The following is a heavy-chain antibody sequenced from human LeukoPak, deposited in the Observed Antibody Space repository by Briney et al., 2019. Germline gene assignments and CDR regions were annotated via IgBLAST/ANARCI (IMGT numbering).Heavy chain of an antibody. Sequence: PSETLSLTCTVSGYSVSSGYYWGWIRQPPGKGLEWIGSMYHSGDTYYNPSLKSRVTISVDTSKNQLSLKLSSVTAADTAVYYCARDLGWWQGGFDPWGQGTLVTVSS. CDR2: MYHSGDT. D-gene: IGHD2-21*01. CDR1: GYSVSSGYY. J-gene: IGHJ5*02. CDR3: ARDLGWWQGGFDP. V-gene: IGHV4-38-2*02.